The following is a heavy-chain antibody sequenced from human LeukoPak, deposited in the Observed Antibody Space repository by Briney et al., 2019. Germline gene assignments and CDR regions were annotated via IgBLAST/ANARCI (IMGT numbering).Heavy chain of an antibody. CDR1: GGSISSGGYY. V-gene: IGHV4-30-2*01. Sequence: SQTLSLTCTVSGGSISSGGYYWSWIRQPPGKGLEWIGEINHSGSTNYNPSLKSRVTISVDTSKNQFSLKLSSVTAADTAVYYCASRGAVASKGSPYYYYGMDVWGQGTTVTVSS. J-gene: IGHJ6*02. CDR3: ASRGAVASKGSPYYYYGMDV. D-gene: IGHD6-19*01. CDR2: INHSGST.